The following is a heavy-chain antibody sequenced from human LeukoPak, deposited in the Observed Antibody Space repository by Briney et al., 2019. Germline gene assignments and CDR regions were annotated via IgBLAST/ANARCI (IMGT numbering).Heavy chain of an antibody. CDR2: INWNGGST. CDR3: AKDGFSYDSSGYRLKTERVYYYMDV. J-gene: IGHJ6*03. CDR1: GFTFDDYG. D-gene: IGHD3-22*01. V-gene: IGHV3-20*04. Sequence: GGSLRLSCAASGFTFDDYGMSWVRQAPGKGLEWVSGINWNGGSTGYADSVKGRFTISRDNAKNSLYLQMNSLRAEDTALYYCAKDGFSYDSSGYRLKTERVYYYMDVWGKGTTVTISS.